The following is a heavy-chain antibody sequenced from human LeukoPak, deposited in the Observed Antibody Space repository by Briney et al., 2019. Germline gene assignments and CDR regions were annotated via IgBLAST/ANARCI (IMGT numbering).Heavy chain of an antibody. J-gene: IGHJ4*02. CDR2: IKKDGSER. CDR1: GFTFSSNW. V-gene: IGHV3-7*01. Sequence: GGSLRLSCVVSGFTFSSNWMSWVRQAPGKGLEWVAHIKKDGSERYYVDSVKGRYTISRDNAQNSLYLQMSNLRVEDTAVYYCARYGRNWDLDSWGQGTLVTVSS. D-gene: IGHD7-27*01. CDR3: ARYGRNWDLDS.